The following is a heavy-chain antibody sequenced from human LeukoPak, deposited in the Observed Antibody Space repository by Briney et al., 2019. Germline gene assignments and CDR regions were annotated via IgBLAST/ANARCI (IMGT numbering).Heavy chain of an antibody. Sequence: RGSLRLSCAASGFTASSNYTRWVRPAPGERLEWGSIIYSVGSAYYTDSAKGRATIPTATSKHTLFRHMKSMSAEDTARYYCARIYSGSHYSWRQGTLV. CDR2: IYSVGSA. CDR1: GFTASSNY. D-gene: IGHD1-26*01. V-gene: IGHV3-53*01. J-gene: IGHJ4*02. CDR3: ARIYSGSHYS.